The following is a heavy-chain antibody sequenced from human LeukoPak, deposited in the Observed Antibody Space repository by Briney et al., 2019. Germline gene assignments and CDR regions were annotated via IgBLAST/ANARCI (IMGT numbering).Heavy chain of an antibody. D-gene: IGHD1-26*01. V-gene: IGHV3-21*01. CDR1: GFTFSTYN. CDR2: FSNSSYI. CDR3: ARDSIRSYSGSYPTIDY. Sequence: GSLRLSCAVSGFTFSTYNLNWVRQAPGKGMEWVPSFSNSSYIDYADSVKGRFTISRDNAKSSLYLQMNSLRAEDTAVYYCARDSIRSYSGSYPTIDYWGQGTLVTVSS. J-gene: IGHJ4*02.